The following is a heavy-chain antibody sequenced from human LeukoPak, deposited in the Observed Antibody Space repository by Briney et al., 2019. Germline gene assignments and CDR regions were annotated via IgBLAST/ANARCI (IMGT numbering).Heavy chain of an antibody. D-gene: IGHD3-22*01. CDR2: IIPIFGTA. Sequence: SVTVSSTASGGTFSIYAISWVRQAPGQGLEWMGGIIPIFGTANYAQKFQGRVTITADESTSTAYMELSSLRSEDTAVFYCAGSLKFITMIPHYWGQGTLVTVSS. CDR1: GGTFSIYA. V-gene: IGHV1-69*13. J-gene: IGHJ4*02. CDR3: AGSLKFITMIPHY.